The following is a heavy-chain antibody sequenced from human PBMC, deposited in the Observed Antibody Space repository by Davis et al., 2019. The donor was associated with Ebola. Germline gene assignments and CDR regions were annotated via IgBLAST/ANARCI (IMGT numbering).Heavy chain of an antibody. Sequence: AASVKVFCKASGYTFTSYGISWVRQAPGQGLEWMGWISAYNGNTNYAQKLQGRVTMTTDTSTSTAYMELRSLRSDDTAVYYCARDHHIAVAGAPGYWGQGTLVTVSS. CDR3: ARDHHIAVAGAPGY. V-gene: IGHV1-18*01. J-gene: IGHJ4*02. CDR1: GYTFTSYG. CDR2: ISAYNGNT. D-gene: IGHD6-19*01.